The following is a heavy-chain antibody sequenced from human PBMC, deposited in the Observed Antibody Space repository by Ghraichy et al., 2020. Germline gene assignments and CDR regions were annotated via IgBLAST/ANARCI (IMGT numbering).Heavy chain of an antibody. CDR3: AKDRGAVAVYGMDV. CDR1: GFTFSSYG. CDR2: ISYDGSNK. J-gene: IGHJ6*02. D-gene: IGHD6-19*01. V-gene: IGHV3-30*18. Sequence: GGSLRLSCAASGFTFSSYGMHWVRQAPGKGLEWVAVISYDGSNKYYADSVKGRFTISRDNSKNTLYLQMNSLRAEDTAVYYCAKDRGAVAVYGMDVWGQGTTVTVSS.